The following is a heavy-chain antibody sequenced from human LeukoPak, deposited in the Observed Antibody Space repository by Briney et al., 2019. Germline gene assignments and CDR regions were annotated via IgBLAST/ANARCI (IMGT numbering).Heavy chain of an antibody. CDR3: ARGARITIFGVVTEWFDP. Sequence: SETLSLTCTVSGGSISSGSYYWSWIRQPAGKGLEWIGRIYTSGSTNYNPSLKSRVTISVDTSKNQFSLKLSSVTAADTAVYYCARGARITIFGVVTEWFDPWGQGTLSPSPQ. D-gene: IGHD3-3*01. V-gene: IGHV4-61*02. CDR2: IYTSGST. CDR1: GGSISSGSYY. J-gene: IGHJ5*02.